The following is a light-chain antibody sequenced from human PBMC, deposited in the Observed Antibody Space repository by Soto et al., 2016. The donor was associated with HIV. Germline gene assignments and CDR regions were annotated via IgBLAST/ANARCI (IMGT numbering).Light chain of an antibody. Sequence: DIQMTQSPSTLSASVGDRVTITCRASQSISGYLAWYQHKPGKAPKLLIQEASNLESGVPSRFSGSGSETDFTLTINSLQSDDFATYHCQQYNDFPWTFGQGTKVE. V-gene: IGKV1-5*03. CDR3: QQYNDFPWT. J-gene: IGKJ1*01. CDR1: QSISGY. CDR2: EAS.